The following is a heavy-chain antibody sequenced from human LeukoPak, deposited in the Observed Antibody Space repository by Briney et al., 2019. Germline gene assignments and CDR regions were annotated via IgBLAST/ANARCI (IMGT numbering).Heavy chain of an antibody. D-gene: IGHD1-26*01. J-gene: IGHJ6*03. CDR3: ARDPYSGTYGNTYYYYMDV. CDR2: ISTSSSYK. CDR1: GFTFSSYN. Sequence: GESLRLSCAGSGFTFSSYNMNWVRQAPGKGLEWVSCISTSSSYKYYADSVKGRFTISRDNRRNSLYLQMNSLRAEDTAVYYCARDPYSGTYGNTYYYYMDVWGKGTTVTISS. V-gene: IGHV3-21*01.